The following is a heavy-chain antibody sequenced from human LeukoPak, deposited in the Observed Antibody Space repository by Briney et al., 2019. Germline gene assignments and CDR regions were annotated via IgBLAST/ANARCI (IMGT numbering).Heavy chain of an antibody. CDR2: IYYSGST. CDR1: GGSISSYY. D-gene: IGHD3-10*01. J-gene: IGHJ5*02. Sequence: SETLSLTCTVSGGSISSYYWSWIRQPPGKGLEWIGYIYYSGSTNYNPSLKSRVTISVDTSKNQFSLKLSSVTAADTAVYYCARGPWAYHYGSGSSGRNWFDPWGQGTLVTVSS. V-gene: IGHV4-59*01. CDR3: ARGPWAYHYGSGSSGRNWFDP.